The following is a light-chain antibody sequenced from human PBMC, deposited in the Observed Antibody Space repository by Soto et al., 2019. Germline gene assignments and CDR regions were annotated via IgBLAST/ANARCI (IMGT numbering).Light chain of an antibody. J-gene: IGLJ1*01. CDR3: SSKTSSSSPFV. CDR2: EVS. V-gene: IGLV2-14*01. CDR1: TSDVGAYNY. Sequence: QSVLTQPASMSGSPGQSITISCTGSTSDVGAYNYVSWYKHHPGQAPQLMIYEVSNRPSGVSNRFSGSKSGNTASLTISGLQADDEGDYYCSSKTSSSSPFVFGTGTKV.